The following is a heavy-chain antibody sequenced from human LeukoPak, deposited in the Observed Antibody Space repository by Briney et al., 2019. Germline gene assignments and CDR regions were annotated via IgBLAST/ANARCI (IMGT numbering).Heavy chain of an antibody. D-gene: IGHD5-18*01. J-gene: IGHJ4*02. CDR3: AREGYSYGYGFGDY. V-gene: IGHV3-66*01. CDR2: IYSGGST. Sequence: PGGSLRLSCAASGFTVSSNYMSWVRQAPGKGLEWVSVIYSGGSTYYADSVKGRFTISRDNSKNTLYLQMNSLRAEDTAVYYCAREGYSYGYGFGDYWGQGTLVTVSS. CDR1: GFTVSSNY.